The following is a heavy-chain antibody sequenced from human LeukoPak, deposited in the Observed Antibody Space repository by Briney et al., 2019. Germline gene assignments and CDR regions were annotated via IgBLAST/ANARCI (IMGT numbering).Heavy chain of an antibody. J-gene: IGHJ4*02. Sequence: SVKVSCKASGGTFSSYAISWVRQAPGQGLEWMGGIIPIFGTANYAQKFQGRVTITADESTSTAYMELSSLRSEDTAVYYCARSPLDITMTVVVITYFDYWGQGTLVPVSS. CDR1: GGTFSSYA. CDR2: IIPIFGTA. CDR3: ARSPLDITMTVVVITYFDY. D-gene: IGHD3-22*01. V-gene: IGHV1-69*01.